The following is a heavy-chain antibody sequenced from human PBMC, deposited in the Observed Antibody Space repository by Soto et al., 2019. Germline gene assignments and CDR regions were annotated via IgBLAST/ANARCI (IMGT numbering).Heavy chain of an antibody. CDR1: GFTFSGSA. CDR2: IRSKANSSAT. D-gene: IGHD6-19*01. J-gene: IGHJ4*02. CDR3: TFGYSSGWSYFDY. V-gene: IGHV3-73*01. Sequence: GGSLRLSCAASGFTFSGSAMHWVRQASGKGLEWVGRIRSKANSSATAYAASVKGRFTISRDDSKNTAYLQMNSLKTEDTAVYYCTFGYSSGWSYFDYWGQGTLVTVSS.